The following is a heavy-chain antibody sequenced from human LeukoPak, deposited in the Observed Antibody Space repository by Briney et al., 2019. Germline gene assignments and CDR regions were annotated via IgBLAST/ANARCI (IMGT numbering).Heavy chain of an antibody. J-gene: IGHJ5*02. CDR3: ARGYCSSTSCYAWFDP. D-gene: IGHD2-2*01. V-gene: IGHV1-46*01. CDR2: INPSGGST. Sequence: ASVKVSCKASGYTFTLYYMHWVRPAPGQGLEWMGTINPSGGSTHYAQRFQGRVTMTRDTSTSTVDMELSSLRSEDTAVYYCARGYCSSTSCYAWFDPWGQGTLVTVSS. CDR1: GYTFTLYY.